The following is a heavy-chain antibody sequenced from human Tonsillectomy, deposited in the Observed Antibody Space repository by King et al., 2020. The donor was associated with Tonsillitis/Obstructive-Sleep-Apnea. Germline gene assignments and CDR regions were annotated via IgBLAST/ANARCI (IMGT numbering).Heavy chain of an antibody. J-gene: IGHJ4*02. Sequence: QVQLQQWGAGLLKPSETLSLTCAVYGGSFSGCSWTWIRQPPGKGLEWIGEINHGGSTDYNPSLKSRVTMSVDMSKNQFSLKLSSLTAADTAVYYCARECLTGYEGLSGWGQGTLVTVSS. V-gene: IGHV4-34*01. CDR2: INHGGST. CDR1: GGSFSGCS. D-gene: IGHD3-9*01. CDR3: ARECLTGYEGLSG.